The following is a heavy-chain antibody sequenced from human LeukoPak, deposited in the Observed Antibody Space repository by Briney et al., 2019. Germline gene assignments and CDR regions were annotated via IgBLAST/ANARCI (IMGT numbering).Heavy chain of an antibody. CDR2: ISSSGSTI. V-gene: IGHV3-11*01. CDR3: ARDIAVQYYYYGMDV. D-gene: IGHD6-19*01. CDR1: GFTFSDYY. J-gene: IGHJ6*02. Sequence: GGSLRLSCAASGFTFSDYYISWLRQAPGKGLEWVSYISSSGSTIYYADSVKGRFTISRDNAKNSLYLQMNSLRAEDTAVYYCARDIAVQYYYYGMDVWGQGTTVTVSS.